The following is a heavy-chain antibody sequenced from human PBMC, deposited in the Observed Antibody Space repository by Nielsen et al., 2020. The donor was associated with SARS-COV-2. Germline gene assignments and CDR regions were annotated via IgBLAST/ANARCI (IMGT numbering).Heavy chain of an antibody. V-gene: IGHV4-39*01. CDR2: IYYSGST. CDR1: GGSISSSSYY. J-gene: IGHJ2*01. Sequence: SETLSLTCTVSGGSISSSSYYWGWIRQPPGKGLEWIGSIYYSGSTYYNPSLKSRVTISVDTSKNQFSLKLSSVTAADTAVYYCARAAFMITFGGVPPTGSFDLWGRGTLVTVSS. CDR3: ARAAFMITFGGVPPTGSFDL. D-gene: IGHD3-16*01.